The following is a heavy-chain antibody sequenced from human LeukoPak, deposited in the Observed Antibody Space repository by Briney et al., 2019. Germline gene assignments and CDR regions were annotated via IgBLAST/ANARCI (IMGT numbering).Heavy chain of an antibody. D-gene: IGHD5-18*01. J-gene: IGHJ4*02. CDR3: AKDTVDTAMVIDC. V-gene: IGHV3-30*18. CDR2: ISYVGSRR. CDR1: GFMFSSYG. Sequence: PGGSLRLSCAASGFMFSSYGMHWVRQAPGKGLEWVAVISYVGSRRNYADAVKGRFTISRDNSKNTLYLQMNSLRAEDTAVYYCAKDTVDTAMVIDCWGQGTLITVSS.